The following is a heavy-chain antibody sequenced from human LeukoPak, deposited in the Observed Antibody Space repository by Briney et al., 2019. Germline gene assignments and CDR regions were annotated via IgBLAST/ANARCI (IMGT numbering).Heavy chain of an antibody. Sequence: ASVKVSCKASGYTFTSYGISWVRQAPGQGLEWMGWISAYNGNTNYAQKLQGRVTMTTDTSTSTAYMELRSLRSADTAVYYCARADYDILTGLSYYFDYWGQGTLVTVSS. CDR3: ARADYDILTGLSYYFDY. D-gene: IGHD3-9*01. CDR2: ISAYNGNT. V-gene: IGHV1-18*01. J-gene: IGHJ4*02. CDR1: GYTFTSYG.